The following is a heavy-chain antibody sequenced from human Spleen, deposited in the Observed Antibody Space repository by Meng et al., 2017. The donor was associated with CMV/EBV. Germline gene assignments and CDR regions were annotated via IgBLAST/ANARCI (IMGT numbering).Heavy chain of an antibody. V-gene: IGHV1-18*01. D-gene: IGHD2-15*01. CDR1: GYPFTNYG. J-gene: IGHJ4*02. Sequence: KASGYPFTNYGISWVRQAPGQGLEWMGWISAYNNNINYAQNLQGRVTMTTDTSTNTAYMELRGLRSADTAVYYCARDRAARAYYFDYWGQGTLVTVSS. CDR2: ISAYNNNI. CDR3: ARDRAARAYYFDY.